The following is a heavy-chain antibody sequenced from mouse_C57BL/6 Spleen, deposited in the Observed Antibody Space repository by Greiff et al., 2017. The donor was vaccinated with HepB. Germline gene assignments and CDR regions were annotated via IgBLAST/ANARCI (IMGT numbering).Heavy chain of an antibody. J-gene: IGHJ2*01. V-gene: IGHV1-42*01. CDR1: GYSFTGYY. CDR3: ARRARLVSGYYFDY. D-gene: IGHD1-1*01. CDR2: INPSTGGT. Sequence: EVQLQQSGPELVKPGASVKISCKASGYSFTGYYMNWVKQSPEKSLEWIGEINPSTGGTTYNQKFKAKATLTVDKSSSTAYMQLKSLTSEDSAVYYCARRARLVSGYYFDYWGQGTTLTVSS.